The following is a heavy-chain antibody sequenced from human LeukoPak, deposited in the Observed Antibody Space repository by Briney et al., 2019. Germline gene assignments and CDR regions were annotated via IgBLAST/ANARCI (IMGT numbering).Heavy chain of an antibody. CDR3: ARGGDAAGTDFLDY. V-gene: IGHV3-20*04. J-gene: IGHJ4*02. D-gene: IGHD6-13*01. Sequence: GGSLRLSCAASGFTFDDYGMSWVRQAPGKGLEWVSGINWNGGGTGYADSVKGRFTISRDNAKNSLYLQMNSLRAEDTALYYCARGGDAAGTDFLDYWGQGTLVTVSS. CDR2: INWNGGGT. CDR1: GFTFDDYG.